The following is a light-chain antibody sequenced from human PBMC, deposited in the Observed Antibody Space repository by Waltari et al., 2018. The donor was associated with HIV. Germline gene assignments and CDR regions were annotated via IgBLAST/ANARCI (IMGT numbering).Light chain of an antibody. CDR2: SNS. CDR1: PSNLGNNS. V-gene: IGLV1-44*01. J-gene: IGLJ2*01. CDR3: ASWDDTLGVV. Sequence: QSVLTQPPSASGTPGQRVTISCSGSPSNLGNNSVNWYQQFPGSAPKLLLYSNSQRPLGVPDRFSGSKSGSSASLAISGPQADDEAHYYCASWDDTLGVVFGGGTTLTVL.